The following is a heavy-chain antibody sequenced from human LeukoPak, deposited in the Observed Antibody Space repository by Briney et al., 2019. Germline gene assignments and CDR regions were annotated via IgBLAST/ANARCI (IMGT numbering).Heavy chain of an antibody. J-gene: IGHJ3*02. Sequence: ASVKVSCKASGYTFTGYYMHWVRQAPGQGLEWMGWINPNSGGTNYARKFQGRVTMTRDTSISTAYMELSRLRSDDTAVYYCARGVGATPNDAFDIWGQGTMVTVSS. CDR1: GYTFTGYY. CDR3: ARGVGATPNDAFDI. V-gene: IGHV1-2*02. D-gene: IGHD1-26*01. CDR2: INPNSGGT.